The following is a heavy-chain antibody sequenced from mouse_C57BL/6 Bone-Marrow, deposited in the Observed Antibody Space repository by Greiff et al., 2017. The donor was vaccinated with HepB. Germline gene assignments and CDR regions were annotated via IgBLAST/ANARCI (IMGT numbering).Heavy chain of an antibody. CDR1: GFTFSSYA. CDR2: ISDGGSYT. D-gene: IGHD4-1*01. V-gene: IGHV5-4*03. CDR3: ARGGAGTDY. Sequence: EVMLVESGGGLVKPGGSLKLSCAASGFTFSSYAMSWVRQTPEKRLEWVATISDGGSYTYYPDNVKGRFTISRDNAKNNLYLQMSHLKSEDTAMYYCARGGAGTDYWGQGTTLTVSS. J-gene: IGHJ2*01.